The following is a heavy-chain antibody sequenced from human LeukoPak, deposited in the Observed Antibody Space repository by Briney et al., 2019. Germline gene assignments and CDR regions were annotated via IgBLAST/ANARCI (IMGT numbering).Heavy chain of an antibody. Sequence: GGSLRLSCAASGFTFSSYAMSWVRQAPGKGLEWVSAISGSGGSTYYADSVKGRFTISRDNSKNTLYLQMNSLRAEDTAIYYCAKEVSEMATIWVVAFDIWGQGTMVTVSS. D-gene: IGHD5-24*01. V-gene: IGHV3-23*01. CDR3: AKEVSEMATIWVVAFDI. J-gene: IGHJ3*02. CDR1: GFTFSSYA. CDR2: ISGSGGST.